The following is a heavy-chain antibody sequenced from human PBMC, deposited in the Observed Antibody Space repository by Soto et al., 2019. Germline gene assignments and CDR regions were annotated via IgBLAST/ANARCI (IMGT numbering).Heavy chain of an antibody. J-gene: IGHJ4*02. D-gene: IGHD3-10*01. V-gene: IGHV3-49*03. CDR3: TRHSMVRGVIPIYFDY. CDR1: GFTFGDYA. Sequence: GGSLRLSCTASGFTFGDYAMSWFRQAPGKGLEWVGFIRSKAYGGTTEYAASVKGRFTISRDDSKSIAYLQMNSLKTEDTAVYYCTRHSMVRGVIPIYFDYWGQGTLVTVSS. CDR2: IRSKAYGGTT.